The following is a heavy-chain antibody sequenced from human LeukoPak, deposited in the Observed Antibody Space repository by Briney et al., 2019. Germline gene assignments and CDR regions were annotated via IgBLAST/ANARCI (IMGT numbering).Heavy chain of an antibody. CDR2: ISDSGDEI. Sequence: GGSLRLSCSASGFSFSSYFMTWARQPPGKGPEWVSAISDSGDEIHYADTVKGRFTISRDNSKNTLSLQMNSLRADDTAMYYCAIYPGQPWLGFDYWGQGTLVTVSS. J-gene: IGHJ4*02. D-gene: IGHD3-10*01. CDR3: AIYPGQPWLGFDY. CDR1: GFSFSSYF. V-gene: IGHV3-23*01.